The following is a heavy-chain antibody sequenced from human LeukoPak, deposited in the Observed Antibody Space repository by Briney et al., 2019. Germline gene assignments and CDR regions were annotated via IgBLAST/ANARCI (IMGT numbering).Heavy chain of an antibody. Sequence: SETLSLTCTVSGGSISGYYWSWIRQPPGKGLEWIGYIYDSGSTSYNPSLKSRVTISVDTSKNQFSLKLSSVTAADTAVYYCAREVYDSSGYPSPYYYYMDVWGKGTTVTVSS. CDR2: IYDSGST. D-gene: IGHD3-22*01. J-gene: IGHJ6*03. V-gene: IGHV4-59*12. CDR1: GGSISGYY. CDR3: AREVYDSSGYPSPYYYYMDV.